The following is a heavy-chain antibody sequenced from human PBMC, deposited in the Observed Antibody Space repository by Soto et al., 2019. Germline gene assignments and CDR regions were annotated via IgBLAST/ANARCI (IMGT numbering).Heavy chain of an antibody. Sequence: PGGSLRLSCAASGFTFSSYWMSWVRQAPGKGLEWVANIKQDGSEKYYVDSVKGRFTISRDNAKNSLYLQMNSLRAEDTAVYYCARVGIIAPPTPSYYFDYWGQGTLVTVSS. CDR3: ARVGIIAPPTPSYYFDY. CDR1: GFTFSSYW. CDR2: IKQDGSEK. V-gene: IGHV3-7*03. D-gene: IGHD6-13*01. J-gene: IGHJ4*02.